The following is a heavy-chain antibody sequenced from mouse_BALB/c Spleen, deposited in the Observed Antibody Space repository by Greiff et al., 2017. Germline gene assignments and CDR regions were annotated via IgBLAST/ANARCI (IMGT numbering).Heavy chain of an antibody. Sequence: QVQLKQSGAELARPGASVKLSCKASGYTFTSYWMQWVKQRPGQGLEWIGAIYPGDGDTRYTQKFKGKATLTADKSSSTAYMQLSSLASEDSAVYYCAREGTTAYYFDYWGQGTTLTVSS. CDR2: IYPGDGDT. V-gene: IGHV1-87*01. D-gene: IGHD1-2*01. J-gene: IGHJ2*01. CDR1: GYTFTSYW. CDR3: AREGTTAYYFDY.